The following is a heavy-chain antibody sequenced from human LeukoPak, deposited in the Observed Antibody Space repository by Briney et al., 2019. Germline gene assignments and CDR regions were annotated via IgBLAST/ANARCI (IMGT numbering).Heavy chain of an antibody. CDR3: ARGQKDDSSGYYPYNWFDP. D-gene: IGHD3-22*01. CDR1: GGSISSYY. J-gene: IGHJ5*02. Sequence: SETLSLACTVSGGSISSYYWSWIRQPPGKGLEWIGYIYYSGSTYYNPSLKSRVTISVDTSKNQFSLKLSSVTAADTAVYYCARGQKDDSSGYYPYNWFDPWGQGTLVTVSS. V-gene: IGHV4-59*08. CDR2: IYYSGST.